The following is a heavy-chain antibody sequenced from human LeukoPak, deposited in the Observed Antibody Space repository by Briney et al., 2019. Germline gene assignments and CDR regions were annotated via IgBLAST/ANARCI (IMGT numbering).Heavy chain of an antibody. CDR1: GSSFTSYW. V-gene: IGHV5-51*01. D-gene: IGHD6-19*01. J-gene: IGHJ4*02. CDR2: IYPGDSDT. CDR3: ARLQSSGWYPKPFDY. Sequence: GASLQISCKGSGSSFTSYWIGWVRQMPGKGLEWMGIIYPGDSDTRYSPSFQGQVTISADKSISTAYLQWSSLKASDTAMYYCARLQSSGWYPKPFDYWGQGTLVTVSS.